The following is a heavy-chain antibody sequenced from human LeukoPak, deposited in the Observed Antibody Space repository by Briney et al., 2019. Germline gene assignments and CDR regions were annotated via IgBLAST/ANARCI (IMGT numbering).Heavy chain of an antibody. V-gene: IGHV3-48*03. CDR3: AREGHTTGWRAFDF. CDR1: GFSFSSYE. CDR2: SNRRGSTT. D-gene: IGHD2/OR15-2a*01. J-gene: IGHJ4*02. Sequence: GGSLRLSCAASGFSFSSYEMNWVRQAPGKGLEWVSHSNRRGSTTYYADSVRGRFTISRDNDKNSLYLQMNSLRAEDTAVYYCAREGHTTGWRAFDFWGQGTLVTVSS.